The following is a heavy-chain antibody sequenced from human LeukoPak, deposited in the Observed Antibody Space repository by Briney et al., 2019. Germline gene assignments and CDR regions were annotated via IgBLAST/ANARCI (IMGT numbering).Heavy chain of an antibody. D-gene: IGHD3-10*01. Sequence: ASVKVPCKASGYTFTSYGISGVRQAPGQGLEWMGWINTNTGNPTYAQGFTGRFVFSLDTSVSTAYLQISSLKAEDTAVYYCARSTAPVLLWFGESNLYYFGYWGQGTLVTVSS. CDR3: ARSTAPVLLWFGESNLYYFGY. V-gene: IGHV7-4-1*02. CDR2: INTNTGNP. J-gene: IGHJ4*02. CDR1: GYTFTSYG.